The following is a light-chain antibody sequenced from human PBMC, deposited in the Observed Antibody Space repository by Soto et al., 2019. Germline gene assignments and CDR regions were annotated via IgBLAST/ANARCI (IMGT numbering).Light chain of an antibody. Sequence: DIQMTQSPSSLSASVGDRVTITCRASQDIGKYLAWFQQKPGKAPKSLIYAASSLLSGVPSHFSVSRSVTNFTLTIKSLQPEDFATYYCQQYNSFPFTFGPGTTVDIK. CDR1: QDIGKY. CDR3: QQYNSFPFT. V-gene: IGKV1-16*02. CDR2: AAS. J-gene: IGKJ3*01.